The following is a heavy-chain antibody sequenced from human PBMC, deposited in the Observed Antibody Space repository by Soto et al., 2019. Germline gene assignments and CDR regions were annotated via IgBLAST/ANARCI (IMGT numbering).Heavy chain of an antibody. CDR3: ARVEARPYYYYGMDV. Sequence: EVQLVESGGGLVQPGGSLRLSCAASGFTFSSYSMNWVRQAPGKGLEWVSYISSSSSTIYYADSVKGRFTISRDNAXXSLYLQMNSLRDEDTAVYYCARVEARPYYYYGMDVWGQGTTVTVSS. D-gene: IGHD6-6*01. CDR2: ISSSSSTI. J-gene: IGHJ6*02. V-gene: IGHV3-48*02. CDR1: GFTFSSYS.